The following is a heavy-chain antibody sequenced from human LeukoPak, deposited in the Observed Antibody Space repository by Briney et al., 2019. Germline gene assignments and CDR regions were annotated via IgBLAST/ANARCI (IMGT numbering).Heavy chain of an antibody. CDR1: GFTFSTYG. CDR3: AKAVTGHYIDY. CDR2: ISYDGSNK. D-gene: IGHD6-19*01. Sequence: GRFLRLSCAASGFTFSTYGMHWVRQAPGKGLEWVAVISYDGSNKNYAGSVKGRFTISRDNSKSTLYLQMNSLRAEDTAVYYCAKAVTGHYIDYWGQRTFVTVSS. J-gene: IGHJ4*02. V-gene: IGHV3-30*18.